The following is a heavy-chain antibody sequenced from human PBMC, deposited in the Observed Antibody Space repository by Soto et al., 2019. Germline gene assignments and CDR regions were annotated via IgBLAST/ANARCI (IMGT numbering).Heavy chain of an antibody. V-gene: IGHV4-34*01. CDR3: ASSNCSGGSCYSFDY. CDR2: INHSGST. J-gene: IGHJ4*02. Sequence: SETLSLTCAVYGGSFSGYYWSWIRQPPGKGLEWIGEINHSGSTNYNPSLKSRVTISVDTSKNQFSLKLSSVTAADTAVYYCASSNCSGGSCYSFDYWGQGTLVTVS. CDR1: GGSFSGYY. D-gene: IGHD2-15*01.